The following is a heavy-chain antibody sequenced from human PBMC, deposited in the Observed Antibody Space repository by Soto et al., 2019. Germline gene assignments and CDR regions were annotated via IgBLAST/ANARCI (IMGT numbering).Heavy chain of an antibody. Sequence: QVQLVESGGGVVQPGRSLRLSCAASGLTFSRHGMHWVRQAPGKGPEWVTHISADGSSKYYADSVKGRFTISRDDSKNSLYLQMNSPKTEDTAVYYCAREDSRDAFDIWGQGTMVTVSS. J-gene: IGHJ3*02. D-gene: IGHD3-22*01. CDR1: GLTFSRHG. CDR2: ISADGSSK. CDR3: AREDSRDAFDI. V-gene: IGHV3-30*03.